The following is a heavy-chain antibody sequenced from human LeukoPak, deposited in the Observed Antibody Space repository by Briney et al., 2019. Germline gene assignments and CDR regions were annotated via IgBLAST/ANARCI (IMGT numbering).Heavy chain of an antibody. Sequence: GGSLRLSCATSGFTFNSYAMNWVRQAPGKGLEWVSIISGNGINTYYADSVKGRFTISRDDSKNTLYLQMNSLRTEDTAIYYCAGGVSDWGQGTLVTVAS. J-gene: IGHJ4*02. CDR3: AGGVSD. D-gene: IGHD3-16*01. V-gene: IGHV3-23*01. CDR1: GFTFNSYA. CDR2: ISGNGINT.